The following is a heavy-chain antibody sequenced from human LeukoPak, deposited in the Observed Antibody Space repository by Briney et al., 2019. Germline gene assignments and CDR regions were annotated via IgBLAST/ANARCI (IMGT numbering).Heavy chain of an antibody. D-gene: IGHD4-11*01. J-gene: IGHJ4*02. Sequence: SGGSLRLSCAASGFTVSSNYMTWVRQAPGRGLEWISYIGYSGSPIYYADSVKGRFGISRDDAKTSLYLHMNSLRAEDTAFYYCAREYDSRARFDSWGQGMLVTVSS. CDR1: GFTVSSNY. V-gene: IGHV3-48*01. CDR3: AREYDSRARFDS. CDR2: IGYSGSPI.